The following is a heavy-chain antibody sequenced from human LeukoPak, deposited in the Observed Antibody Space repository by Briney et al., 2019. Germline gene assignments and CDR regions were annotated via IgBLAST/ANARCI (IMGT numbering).Heavy chain of an antibody. J-gene: IGHJ6*04. Sequence: PGGSLRLSCAASGFIFSVYYMNWIRQAPGKGLEWVSHINGGGTTKYYADSVRGRFTLSRDNAKNTLYLQMNNLRAEDTAVYYCTRGVFSDVWGTGTTVTVSS. CDR2: INGGGTTK. CDR1: GFIFSVYY. V-gene: IGHV3-11*01. CDR3: TRGVFSDV.